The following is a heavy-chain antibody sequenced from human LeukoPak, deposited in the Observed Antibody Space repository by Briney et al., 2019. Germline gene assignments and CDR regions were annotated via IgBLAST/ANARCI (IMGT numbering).Heavy chain of an antibody. D-gene: IGHD3-10*01. CDR1: TFSFGSYC. CDR2: INQGGGEN. J-gene: IGHJ4*02. CDR3: ASGYNASGSYLVGYFDY. Sequence: QPGGSRTLSCAAYTFSFGSYCMTWVRQAPGKGLEWVANINQGGGENYDVDFVKGRFTISRENAKNSLYVQMTSLRAEDTAVYYCASGYNASGSYLVGYFDYWGQGTLVTVSS. V-gene: IGHV3-7*05.